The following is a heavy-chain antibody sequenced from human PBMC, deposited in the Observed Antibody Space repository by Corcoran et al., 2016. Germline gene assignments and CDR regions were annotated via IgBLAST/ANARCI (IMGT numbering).Heavy chain of an antibody. D-gene: IGHD3-10*01. J-gene: IGHJ5*02. CDR3: ARVDYYGSGSYSPP. Sequence: QVHLQQWGAELLKPSETLSLTCAVYGGSFSGYYWSWLRQPPEKGLEWIGEINHSGSTNYNPSLKSRVTISVDTSKNQFSLKLSSVTAADTAVYYCARVDYYGSGSYSPPWGQGTLVTVSS. CDR2: INHSGST. CDR1: GGSFSGYY. V-gene: IGHV4-34*01.